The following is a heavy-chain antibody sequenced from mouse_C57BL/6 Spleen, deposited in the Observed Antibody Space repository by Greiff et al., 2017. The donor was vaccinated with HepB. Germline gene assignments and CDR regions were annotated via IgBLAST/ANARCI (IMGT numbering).Heavy chain of an antibody. V-gene: IGHV1-64*01. CDR2: IHPNSGST. CDR1: GYTFTSYW. CDR3: ARSCYYYGSTYWYFDV. D-gene: IGHD1-1*01. J-gene: IGHJ1*03. Sequence: VQLKQPGAELVKPGASVKLSCKASGYTFTSYWMHWVKQRPGQGLEWIGMIHPNSGSTNYNEKFKSKATLTVDKSSSTAYMQLSSLTSEDSAVYYCARSCYYYGSTYWYFDVWGTGTTVTVSS.